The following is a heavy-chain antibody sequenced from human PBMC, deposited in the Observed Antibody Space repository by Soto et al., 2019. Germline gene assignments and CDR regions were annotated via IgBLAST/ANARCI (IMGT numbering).Heavy chain of an antibody. J-gene: IGHJ6*02. V-gene: IGHV3-21*01. Sequence: GGSLRLSCAAPGFTFSSYSMNWVRQAPGKGLEWVSSISSSSFSINYADSVKGRFSISRDNAQNSLHLQMNNLRAEDTAVYYCARNESSNIYGMDVWGQGTTVTVSS. D-gene: IGHD6-6*01. CDR1: GFTFSSYS. CDR2: ISSSSFSI. CDR3: ARNESSNIYGMDV.